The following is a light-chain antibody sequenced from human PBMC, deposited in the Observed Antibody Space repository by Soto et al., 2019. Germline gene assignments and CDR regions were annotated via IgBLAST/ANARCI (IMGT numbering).Light chain of an antibody. CDR3: QQSYSTPFT. CDR2: AAS. CDR1: QSISSY. J-gene: IGKJ5*01. V-gene: IGKV1-39*01. Sequence: DIQMTQSPSSVSASVGDRVTITCQASQSISSYLNWYQQKPGKAPKLLIYAASSLQSGVPSRFSGSGSGTDFTLTISSLQPEDFATYYCQQSYSTPFTFGQGTRLEI.